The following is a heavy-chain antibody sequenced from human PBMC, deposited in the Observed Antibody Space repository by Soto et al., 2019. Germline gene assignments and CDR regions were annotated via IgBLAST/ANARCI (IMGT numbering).Heavy chain of an antibody. J-gene: IGHJ4*02. D-gene: IGHD6-13*01. CDR3: ARGLNSSSWYRRRTPSDY. Sequence: SETLSLTCAVYGGSFSGYYWIWIRQPPGEGLEWIGEINHSGSTNYNPSLKSRVTISVDTSKNQFSLKLSSVTAADTAVYYCARGLNSSSWYRRRTPSDYWGQGTLVTVSS. CDR2: INHSGST. V-gene: IGHV4-34*01. CDR1: GGSFSGYY.